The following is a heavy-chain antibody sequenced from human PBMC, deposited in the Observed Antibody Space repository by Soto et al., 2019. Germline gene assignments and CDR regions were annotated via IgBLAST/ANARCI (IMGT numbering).Heavy chain of an antibody. CDR1: GVSISSSSYY. J-gene: IGHJ4*02. CDR3: ASNPRYYDILTGHYPPRTSDY. V-gene: IGHV4-39*01. Sequence: SETLSLTCTVSGVSISSSSYYWVWIRQPPGKGLEWIGSVCYSGNTYYNPSLKSRLTISVDTSKNQFSLRLSSVTAAETAVYYCASNPRYYDILTGHYPPRTSDYPGPAPLLTLSS. D-gene: IGHD3-9*01. CDR2: VCYSGNT.